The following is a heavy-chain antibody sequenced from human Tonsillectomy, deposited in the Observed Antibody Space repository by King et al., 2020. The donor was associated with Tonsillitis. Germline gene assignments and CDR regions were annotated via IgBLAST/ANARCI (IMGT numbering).Heavy chain of an antibody. V-gene: IGHV3-48*01. Sequence: VQLVESGGGLVQPGGSLRLSCAASGFTFNIYSMNWVRQAPGKGLEWVSYISSSSSTIYYADSVKGRFTISRDNAKNSLYLQMNSLRAEDTAVYFCARTSYYDSSGYDAGFDSWGQGTLVTVSS. CDR2: ISSSSSTI. D-gene: IGHD3-22*01. CDR1: GFTFNIYS. J-gene: IGHJ5*01. CDR3: ARTSYYDSSGYDAGFDS.